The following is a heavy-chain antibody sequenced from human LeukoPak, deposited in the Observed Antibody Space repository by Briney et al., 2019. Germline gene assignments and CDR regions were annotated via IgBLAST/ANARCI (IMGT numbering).Heavy chain of an antibody. D-gene: IGHD5-12*01. CDR3: ARMLVATSYFDY. J-gene: IGHJ4*02. V-gene: IGHV3-33*01. Sequence: GGSLRLSCAASGFTFSSYGMHWVRQAPGKGLEWVAVIWYDGSNKYYADSVKGRFTISRDNSKNTLYLQMNSLRAEDTAVYYCARMLVATSYFDYWGQGTLVTVSS. CDR2: IWYDGSNK. CDR1: GFTFSSYG.